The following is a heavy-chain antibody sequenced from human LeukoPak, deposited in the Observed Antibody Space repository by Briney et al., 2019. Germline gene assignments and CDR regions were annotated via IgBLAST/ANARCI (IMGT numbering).Heavy chain of an antibody. J-gene: IGHJ4*02. D-gene: IGHD6-13*01. CDR1: GFTFSSYS. Sequence: GGSLRLSCAASGFTFSSYSMHWVRQAPGKGLECISAISTNGVGTFYANSVKGRFTISRDNSENTLYLQMGSLRAEDMAVYYCARGGQYTSNYIHYWGQGALVTVSS. CDR2: ISTNGVGT. CDR3: ARGGQYTSNYIHY. V-gene: IGHV3-64*01.